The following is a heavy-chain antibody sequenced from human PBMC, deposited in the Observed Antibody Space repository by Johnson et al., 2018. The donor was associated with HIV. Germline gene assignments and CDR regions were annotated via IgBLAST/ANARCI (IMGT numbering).Heavy chain of an antibody. CDR2: ISSSGGTI. CDR3: ARDRGYWDAFDI. D-gene: IGHD3-22*01. CDR1: RFTFSDYY. Sequence: QVQLVESGGGLVKPGGSLRLSCAASRFTFSDYYMSWIRQTPGKGLEWVSYISSSGGTIYYADSVKGRFSISRDNAKNSLYLQMNSLRAEDTAVYYCARDRGYWDAFDIWCQGTMVTVSS. J-gene: IGHJ3*02. V-gene: IGHV3-11*04.